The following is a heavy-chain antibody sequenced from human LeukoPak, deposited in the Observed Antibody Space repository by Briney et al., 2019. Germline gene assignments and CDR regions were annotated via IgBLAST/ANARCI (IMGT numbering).Heavy chain of an antibody. CDR2: IYYSGST. Sequence: SETLSLTCTVSGGSISSYHWSWIRQPPGKGLEWIGNIYYSGSTNYNPSLKSRVTISVDTSKNQFSLKLSSVTAADTAVYYCTRVMSGSGSYPNYFDYWGQGTLVTVSS. CDR3: TRVMSGSGSYPNYFDY. J-gene: IGHJ4*02. D-gene: IGHD3-10*01. CDR1: GGSISSYH. V-gene: IGHV4-59*01.